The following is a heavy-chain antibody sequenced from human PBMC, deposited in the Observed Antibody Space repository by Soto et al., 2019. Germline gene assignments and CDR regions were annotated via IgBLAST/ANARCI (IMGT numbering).Heavy chain of an antibody. CDR2: INHSRST. Sequence: SETLSLTCAVYGGSFSGYYWSWIRQPPGKGLEWIGEINHSRSTNYNPSLKSRVTISVDTSKNQFSLKLSSVTAADTAVYYCARVRYCSGGSCYSVFDYWGQGTLVTVSS. V-gene: IGHV4-34*01. D-gene: IGHD2-15*01. J-gene: IGHJ4*02. CDR3: ARVRYCSGGSCYSVFDY. CDR1: GGSFSGYY.